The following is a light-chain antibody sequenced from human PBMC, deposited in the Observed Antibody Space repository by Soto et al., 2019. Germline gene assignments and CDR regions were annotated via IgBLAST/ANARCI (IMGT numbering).Light chain of an antibody. CDR1: QSLNIW. Sequence: DIQMTPAPSSLSASLGARVIITVRASQSLNIWLAWYRQKPGRAPKLLIYQASTLASGVPSRFSGSGSGSEFTLTISSLQPYDFATYYCQQYNDYWTFGQGTKVDIK. J-gene: IGKJ1*01. CDR2: QAS. CDR3: QQYNDYWT. V-gene: IGKV1-5*03.